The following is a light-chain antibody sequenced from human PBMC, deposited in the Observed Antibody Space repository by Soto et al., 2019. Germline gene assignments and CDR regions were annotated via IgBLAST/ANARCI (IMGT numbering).Light chain of an antibody. Sequence: DIELTQSPSTLSASVGERATITCRASQTVSSSLAWYQQKPGRAPHLLIYGASTTATSVPAWFSGSGSGTEFTLTISSLQPDDFATYYCQQYYSYSSRTFGQGTKVDIK. J-gene: IGKJ1*01. CDR2: GAS. V-gene: IGKV1-5*01. CDR1: QTVSSS. CDR3: QQYYSYSSRT.